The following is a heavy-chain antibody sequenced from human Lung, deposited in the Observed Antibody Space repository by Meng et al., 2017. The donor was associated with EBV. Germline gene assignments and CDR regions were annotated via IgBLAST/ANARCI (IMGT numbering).Heavy chain of an antibody. CDR3: ARDPDMIHGVLDYGMDV. D-gene: IGHD3-16*01. Sequence: QVQLVEVGXGVVQPGRSXRLSCAASGFTFSSNGMHWVRQAPGQGLEWVAAMWNDRSNTFYADSVRGRFSISRDNSKNTLYLQMNSLRAEDTALYYCARDPDMIHGVLDYGMDVWGQGTTVTVSS. CDR2: MWNDRSNT. J-gene: IGHJ6*02. V-gene: IGHV3-33*01. CDR1: GFTFSSNG.